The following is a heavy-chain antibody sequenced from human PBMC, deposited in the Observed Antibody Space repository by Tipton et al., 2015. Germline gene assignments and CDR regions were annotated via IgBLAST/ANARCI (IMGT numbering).Heavy chain of an antibody. CDR2: IYSGGTT. D-gene: IGHD2-21*02. Sequence: SLRLSCAASGFTVSGSYMAWVRQAPGKGLEWVSFIYSGGTTYYADSVKGRFIISRDNSKNTLYLQMNSLRAEDTAVYYCARPYCGGDCPHWGQGTLVTVSS. CDR3: ARPYCGGDCPH. J-gene: IGHJ4*02. CDR1: GFTVSGSY. V-gene: IGHV3-53*01.